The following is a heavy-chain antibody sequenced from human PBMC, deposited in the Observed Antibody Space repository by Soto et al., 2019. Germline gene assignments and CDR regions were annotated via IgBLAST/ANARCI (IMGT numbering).Heavy chain of an antibody. Sequence: EVQLVESGGGLVHPGGSLRLSCAASGFTFSNYEMNWVRQAPGKGPEWVAYMSSSGSNMYYADSVKGRFTISRDNAKNSRYLQMNGLRDDDTAVDHCARGQAAMPLRDDSSSWFDHWGQGTRVTVSS. CDR1: GFTFSNYE. V-gene: IGHV3-48*03. J-gene: IGHJ5*02. CDR3: ARGQAAMPLRDDSSSWFDH. CDR2: MSSSGSNM. D-gene: IGHD2-2*01.